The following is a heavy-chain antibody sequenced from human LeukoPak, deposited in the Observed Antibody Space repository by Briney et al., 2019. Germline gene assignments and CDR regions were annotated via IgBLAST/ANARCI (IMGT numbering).Heavy chain of an antibody. J-gene: IGHJ4*02. CDR1: GGTFSSYA. Sequence: GASVKVSCKASGGTFSSYAISWVRQAPGQGLEWMGGIIPIFGTANYAQKFQGRVTITADESTSTAYMELSSLRSEDTAVYYCTREAAAGYYYFDYWGQGTLVTVSS. V-gene: IGHV1-69*13. CDR2: IIPIFGTA. D-gene: IGHD6-13*01. CDR3: TREAAAGYYYFDY.